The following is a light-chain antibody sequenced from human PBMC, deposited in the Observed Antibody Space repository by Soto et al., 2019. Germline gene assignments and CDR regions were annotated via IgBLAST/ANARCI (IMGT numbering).Light chain of an antibody. CDR2: AAS. Sequence: DIQMTQSPSFVSASVGDTVTITCRASQAVSTWLAWYQQKPGDAPKLLIYAASTLQSGVPSRFSGSGSGTDFTLTICNLQPEDFATYYCQQSNSFPRTFGGGTKVDIK. CDR1: QAVSTW. CDR3: QQSNSFPRT. V-gene: IGKV1-12*01. J-gene: IGKJ4*01.